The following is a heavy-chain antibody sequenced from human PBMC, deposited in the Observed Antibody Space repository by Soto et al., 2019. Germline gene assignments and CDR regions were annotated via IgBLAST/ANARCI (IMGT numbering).Heavy chain of an antibody. CDR2: IYYSGST. J-gene: IGHJ4*02. CDR1: GGSISSYY. CDR3: ARDPVGYYDSGSSEGS. Sequence: SETLSLTCTVSGGSISSYYWSWIRQPPGKGLEWIGYIYYSGSTNYNPSLKSRVTISVDTSKNQFSPKLSSVTAADTAVYYCARDPVGYYDSGSSEGSWGQGTLVTVSS. D-gene: IGHD3-10*01. V-gene: IGHV4-59*01.